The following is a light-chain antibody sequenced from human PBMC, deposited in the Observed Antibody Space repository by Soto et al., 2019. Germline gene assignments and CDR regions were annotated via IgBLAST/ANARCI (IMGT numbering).Light chain of an antibody. Sequence: QSVLTQPPSASGSPGQAVTISCTGTSSDVGFYNYVSWYHQHPGKAPKLMIYEVTKRPSVVPDRFSGSKSANTASLTVSGLPAEDEADYYCTSYGGGNNLLFGGGTKLTVL. CDR2: EVT. J-gene: IGLJ2*01. CDR1: SSDVGFYNY. V-gene: IGLV2-8*01. CDR3: TSYGGGNNLL.